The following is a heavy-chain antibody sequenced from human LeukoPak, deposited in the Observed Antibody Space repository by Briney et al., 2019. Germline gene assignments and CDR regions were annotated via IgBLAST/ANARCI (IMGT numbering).Heavy chain of an antibody. CDR1: GYTFTGYY. J-gene: IGHJ4*02. D-gene: IGHD5-18*01. CDR3: ARVEDADSYGYTLGYFDS. CDR2: INPNSGGT. V-gene: IGHV1-2*02. Sequence: ASVKVSCKASGYTFTGYYMHWVRQAPGQGLEWMGWINPNSGGTNYAQKFQGRVTMTRDTSISTAYMELSRLRSDDTAVYYCARVEDADSYGYTLGYFDSWGQGTLVTVSS.